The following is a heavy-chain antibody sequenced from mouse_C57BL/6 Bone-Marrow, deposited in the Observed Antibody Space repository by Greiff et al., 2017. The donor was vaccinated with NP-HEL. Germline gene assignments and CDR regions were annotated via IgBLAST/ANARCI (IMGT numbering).Heavy chain of an antibody. CDR3: ARHSTMVTTGFAY. CDR2: ISNGGGST. Sequence: EVKLQESGGGLVQPGGSLKLSCAASGFTFSDYYMYWVRQTPEKRLEWVAYISNGGGSTYYPDTVKGRFTISRDNAKNTLYLQMSRLKSEDTAMYYCARHSTMVTTGFAYWGQGTMVTVSA. V-gene: IGHV5-12*01. J-gene: IGHJ3*01. CDR1: GFTFSDYY. D-gene: IGHD2-2*01.